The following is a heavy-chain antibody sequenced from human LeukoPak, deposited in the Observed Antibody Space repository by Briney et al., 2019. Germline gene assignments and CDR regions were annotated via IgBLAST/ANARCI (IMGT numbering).Heavy chain of an antibody. CDR1: GYTFTGYY. CDR2: TNPNNGGT. J-gene: IGHJ4*02. D-gene: IGHD6-19*01. Sequence: VASVKVSCKASGYTFTGYYMHWVRQAPGQGLEWMGWTNPNNGGTNYAQKLQGRVTMTTDTSTSTAYMELRSLRSDDTAVYYCARDGDSSGWYTGSYFDYWGQGTLVTVSS. V-gene: IGHV1-2*02. CDR3: ARDGDSSGWYTGSYFDY.